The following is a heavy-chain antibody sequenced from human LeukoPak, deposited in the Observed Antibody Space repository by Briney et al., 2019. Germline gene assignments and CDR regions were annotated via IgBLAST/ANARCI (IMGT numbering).Heavy chain of an antibody. V-gene: IGHV4-34*01. J-gene: IGHJ6*03. CDR3: ARGCLGGMVRGVRYYYYYMVV. D-gene: IGHD3-10*01. CDR1: GGSFSGYY. CDR2: INHSGST. Sequence: SETLSLTCAVYGGSFSGYYWSWIRQPPGKGLEWIGEINHSGSTNYNPSLKSRVTISVDTSKNQFSLKLSSVTVADTAVYYCARGCLGGMVRGVRYYYYYMVVWGKGTTVTVSS.